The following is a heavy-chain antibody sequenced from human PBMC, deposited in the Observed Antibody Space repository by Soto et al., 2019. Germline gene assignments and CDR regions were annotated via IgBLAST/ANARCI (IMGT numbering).Heavy chain of an antibody. CDR3: AKDKAYYDYIWGSEYYFDY. CDR1: GFTFSSYA. J-gene: IGHJ4*02. Sequence: EVQLLESGGGLVQPGGSLRLSCVASGFTFSSYAMSWVRQAPGKGLEWVSGISGSGVSTKYADSVKGRFTISRDNSKNTLYLQMNTLRAEDTAVYYCAKDKAYYDYIWGSEYYFDYWGQGTLVTVSS. V-gene: IGHV3-23*01. CDR2: ISGSGVST. D-gene: IGHD3-16*01.